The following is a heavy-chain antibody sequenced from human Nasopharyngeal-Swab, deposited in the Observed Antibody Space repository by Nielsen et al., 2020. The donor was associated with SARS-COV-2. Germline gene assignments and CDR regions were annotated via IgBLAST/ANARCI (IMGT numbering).Heavy chain of an antibody. CDR1: GSASAQSI. CDR3: ARGAGAVRFLQCLPTYYYYGGGA. Sequence: GGSLRLSCAVYGSASAQSIFPWVPWDTSPLQPGVSYISSSSSTIYYADSVKGQFTISRDNAKNSLYLQMNSLRAEDKAAYYCARGAGAVRFLQCLPTYYYYGGGAWGQATPFTGSS. D-gene: IGHD3-3*01. J-gene: IGHJ6*02. V-gene: IGHV3-48*04. CDR2: ISSSSSTI.